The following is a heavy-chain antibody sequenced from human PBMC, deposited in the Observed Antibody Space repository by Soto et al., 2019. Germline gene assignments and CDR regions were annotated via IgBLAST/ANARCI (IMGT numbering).Heavy chain of an antibody. Sequence: GGSLRLSCAASGFTVSSNYMSWVRQAPGKGLEWVSVISGSGGSTYYADSVKGRFTISRDNSKNTLYLQMNSLRAEDTAVYYCAKDQLALISGWYLAFDIWGQGTMVTVSS. J-gene: IGHJ3*02. CDR3: AKDQLALISGWYLAFDI. CDR2: ISGSGGST. D-gene: IGHD6-19*01. CDR1: GFTVSSNY. V-gene: IGHV3-23*01.